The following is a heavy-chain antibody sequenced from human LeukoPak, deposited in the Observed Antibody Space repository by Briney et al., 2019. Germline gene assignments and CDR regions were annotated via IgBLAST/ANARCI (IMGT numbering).Heavy chain of an antibody. Sequence: SETLSLTCTVSGDSISSSSYYWGWIRQPPGKGLEWIGTIFYSGDTYYNPSLKSRVTISVDTSKNQLSLKLTSVTAADTALYYCARDQEGTTWHKGGFDPWGQGTLVTVSS. D-gene: IGHD3-16*01. CDR3: ARDQEGTTWHKGGFDP. CDR2: IFYSGDT. V-gene: IGHV4-39*07. CDR1: GDSISSSSYY. J-gene: IGHJ5*02.